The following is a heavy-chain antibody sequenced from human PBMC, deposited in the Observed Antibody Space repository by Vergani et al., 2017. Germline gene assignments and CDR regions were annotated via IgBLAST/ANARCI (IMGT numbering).Heavy chain of an antibody. CDR1: GFTFSSYW. CDR3: ARTGLGYCSSTSCYAYSSSWYYDY. Sequence: EVQLVESGGGLVQPGGSLRLSCAASGFTFSSYWMSWVRQAPGKGLEWVANIKQDGSEKYYVDSVKGRFTISRENAKNSLYLQMNSLRAEDTAVYYCARTGLGYCSSTSCYAYSSSWYYDYWGQGTLVTVSS. D-gene: IGHD2-2*01. J-gene: IGHJ4*02. CDR2: IKQDGSEK. V-gene: IGHV3-7*01.